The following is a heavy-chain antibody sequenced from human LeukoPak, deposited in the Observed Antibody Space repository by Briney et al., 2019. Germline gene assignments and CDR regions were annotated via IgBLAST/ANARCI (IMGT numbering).Heavy chain of an antibody. CDR1: GFTFSDLF. Sequence: GGSLRLSCAVSGFTFSDLFMDWVRQAPGKGLEWVGRTKDKGYSYTTEYAASVKGRFTISRDDSKNLVCLQMNSLKTEDTAVYYCASIRGVFGYWGQGTLVTVSS. CDR2: TKDKGYSYTT. CDR3: ASIRGVFGY. D-gene: IGHD3-10*01. J-gene: IGHJ4*02. V-gene: IGHV3-72*01.